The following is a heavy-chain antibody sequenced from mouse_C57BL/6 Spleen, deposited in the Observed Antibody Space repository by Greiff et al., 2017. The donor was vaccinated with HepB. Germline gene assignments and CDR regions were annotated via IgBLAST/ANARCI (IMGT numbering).Heavy chain of an antibody. D-gene: IGHD2-1*01. Sequence: QVQLQQPGAELVKPGASVKMSCKASGYTFTSYWLTWVKQRPGQGLEWIGDIYPGSGSTNYNEKFKSKATLTVDTSSSTAYMQLSSLTSEDAAVYYCARYYGNFYYAMDYWGQGTSVTVSS. CDR2: IYPGSGST. CDR3: ARYYGNFYYAMDY. CDR1: GYTFTSYW. J-gene: IGHJ4*01. V-gene: IGHV1-55*01.